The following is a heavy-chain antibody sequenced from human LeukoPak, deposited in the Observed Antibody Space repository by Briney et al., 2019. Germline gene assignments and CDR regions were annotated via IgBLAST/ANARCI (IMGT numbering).Heavy chain of an antibody. Sequence: SETLSLTCTVSGGSISSYYWSWIRQPPGKGLEWIGYIYYSGSTNYNPSLKSRVTISVDTSKSQFSLKLSSVTAADTAVYYCARHYGDYYDAFDIWGQGTMVTVSS. V-gene: IGHV4-59*08. J-gene: IGHJ3*02. CDR3: ARHYGDYYDAFDI. CDR1: GGSISSYY. CDR2: IYYSGST. D-gene: IGHD4-17*01.